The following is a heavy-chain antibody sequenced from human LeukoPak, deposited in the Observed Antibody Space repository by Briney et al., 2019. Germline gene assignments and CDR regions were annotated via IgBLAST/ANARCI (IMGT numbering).Heavy chain of an antibody. D-gene: IGHD4/OR15-4a*01. V-gene: IGHV3-7*01. J-gene: IGHJ4*02. CDR3: ARGGLFRYGGTSGDY. CDR2: INQHGGES. Sequence: PGGSLRLSCEASGFTFGTYWMTWVRQAPGKGLEWVANINQHGGESYYVDSVKGRFITSRDNAKNSLYLHMSSLRGDDMAVYYCARGGLFRYGGTSGDYWGQGTLVTVSS. CDR1: GFTFGTYW.